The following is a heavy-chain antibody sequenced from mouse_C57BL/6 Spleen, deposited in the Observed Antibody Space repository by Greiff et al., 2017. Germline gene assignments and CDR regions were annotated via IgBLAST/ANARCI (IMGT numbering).Heavy chain of an antibody. V-gene: IGHV1-64*01. CDR3: ARSAGTYYARDY. CDR2: IHPNSGST. D-gene: IGHD4-1*01. J-gene: IGHJ4*01. CDR1: GYTFTSYW. Sequence: QVQLQQPGAELVKPGASVKLSCKASGYTFTSYWMHWVKQRPGQGLEWIGMIHPNSGSTNYNEKFKSKATLTVDKSSSTAYMQLSSLTSEDSAVYYCARSAGTYYARDYWGQGTSVTVSS.